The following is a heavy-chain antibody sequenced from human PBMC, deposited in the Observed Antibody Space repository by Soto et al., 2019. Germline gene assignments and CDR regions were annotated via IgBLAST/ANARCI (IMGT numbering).Heavy chain of an antibody. Sequence: PSETLSLTCSVSGAIVTSGENYWSWVRQPPGKGLEWLGYIYDSGVTSYTPALKSRVALSLDRPNNQVSLKLRSVTAADTAVYFCVRDLAHGYTGNVWGHGPFVTVSS. J-gene: IGHJ3*01. V-gene: IGHV4-30-4*08. CDR3: VRDLAHGYTGNV. CDR1: GAIVTSGENY. CDR2: IYDSGVT. D-gene: IGHD5-18*01.